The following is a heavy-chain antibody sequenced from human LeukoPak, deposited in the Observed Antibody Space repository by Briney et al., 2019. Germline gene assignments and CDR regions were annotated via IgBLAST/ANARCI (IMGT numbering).Heavy chain of an antibody. CDR3: ARDRIAVAGTRFDY. V-gene: IGHV4-34*01. J-gene: IGHJ4*02. Sequence: PSEILSLTCAVYGGSFSGYYWSWIRQPPGKGLEWIGEINHSGSTNYNPSLKSRVTISVDTSKNQFSLKLSSVTAADTAVYYCARDRIAVAGTRFDYWGQGTLVTVSS. CDR2: INHSGST. CDR1: GGSFSGYY. D-gene: IGHD6-19*01.